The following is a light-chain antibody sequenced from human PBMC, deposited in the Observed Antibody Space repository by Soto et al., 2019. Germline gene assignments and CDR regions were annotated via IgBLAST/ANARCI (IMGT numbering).Light chain of an antibody. CDR1: QSISSTF. CDR2: GAS. J-gene: IGKJ3*01. V-gene: IGKV3-20*01. CDR3: HQYATSPFT. Sequence: GESATLSCMASQSISSTFLAWYQQKPGQAPRLLIYGASNRATGIPDRFSGSGSGTDFTLTISRLEPEDFEVFYCHQYATSPFTFGPGTKVDIK.